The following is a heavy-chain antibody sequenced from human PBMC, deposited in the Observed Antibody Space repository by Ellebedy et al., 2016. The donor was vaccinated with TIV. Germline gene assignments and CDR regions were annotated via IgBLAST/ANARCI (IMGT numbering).Heavy chain of an antibody. CDR1: GGSISSYY. D-gene: IGHD6-13*01. Sequence: SETLSLXXIVSGGSISSYYWSWIRQPAGKGLEWIGRIYTSGSTNYNPSLKSRVTMSVDTSKNQFSLKLSSVTAADTAVYYCARGPIAAAGTKAGFDPWGQGTLVTVSS. CDR2: IYTSGST. V-gene: IGHV4-4*07. J-gene: IGHJ5*02. CDR3: ARGPIAAAGTKAGFDP.